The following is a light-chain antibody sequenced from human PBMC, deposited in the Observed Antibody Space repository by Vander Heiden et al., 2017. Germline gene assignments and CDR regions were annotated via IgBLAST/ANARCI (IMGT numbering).Light chain of an antibody. J-gene: IGLJ2*01. Sequence: QSALTQPASVSGSPGQSIPISRTGTSSDVGGYNYVSWYQQHPGKAPKLMIYDVTNRPSGVSNRFSGFKSGNTAFLTISGLQAEDEADYYCSSFTSSTTLVFGGGTKLTVV. CDR1: SSDVGGYNY. CDR2: DVT. V-gene: IGLV2-14*01. CDR3: SSFTSSTTLV.